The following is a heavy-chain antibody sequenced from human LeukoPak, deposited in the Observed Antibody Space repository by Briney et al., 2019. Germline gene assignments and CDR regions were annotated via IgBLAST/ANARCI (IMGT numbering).Heavy chain of an antibody. CDR3: ARADSSGWYRRNYYYYYMDV. CDR2: MNPNSGNT. J-gene: IGHJ6*03. CDR1: GYTFTSYD. V-gene: IGHV1-8*01. D-gene: IGHD6-19*01. Sequence: ASVKVSCKASGYTFTSYDINWVRQATGQGLEWMGWMNPNSGNTGYAQKFQGSVTMTRNTSISTAYMELSSLRSEDTAVYYCARADSSGWYRRNYYYYYMDVWGKGTTVTISS.